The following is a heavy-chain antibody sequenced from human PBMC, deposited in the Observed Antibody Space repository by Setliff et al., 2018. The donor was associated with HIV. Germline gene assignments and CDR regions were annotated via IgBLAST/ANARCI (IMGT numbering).Heavy chain of an antibody. CDR2: IRSKAYGGTA. V-gene: IGHV3-49*03. D-gene: IGHD6-19*01. CDR1: GFPFGDYD. CDR3: ATRSSYSSDWHEYYFDY. J-gene: IGHJ4*02. Sequence: GGSLRLSCAASGFPFGDYDMTWFRQAPGKEVEWVGFIRSKAYGGTAAYAASVKGRFSISRDDSKTIAYLQMNSLRAEDTAVYYCATRSSYSSDWHEYYFDYWDQGTLVTVSS.